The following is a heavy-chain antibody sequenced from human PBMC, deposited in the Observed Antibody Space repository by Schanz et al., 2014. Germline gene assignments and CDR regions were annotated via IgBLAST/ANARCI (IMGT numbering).Heavy chain of an antibody. J-gene: IGHJ4*02. D-gene: IGHD6-13*01. CDR1: GYAFTTYG. CDR3: ASSGAGYSSSWDFDY. CDR2: ISTFRNEDT. V-gene: IGHV1-18*01. Sequence: QVQLVQSGAEVKKPGASVRVSCKVSGYAFTTYGISWVRQAPGQGPEFMGWISTFRNEDTNYAQKFQGWVTMTRDTSISTAYMELSRLKSDDTAVYYCASSGAGYSSSWDFDYWGQGTLXTVSS.